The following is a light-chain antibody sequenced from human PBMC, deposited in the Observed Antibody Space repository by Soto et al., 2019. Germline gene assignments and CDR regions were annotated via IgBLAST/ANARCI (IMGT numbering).Light chain of an antibody. CDR2: RTN. CDR3: VLYVSRGIWV. V-gene: IGLV8-61*01. CDR1: SGSVSSSYY. J-gene: IGLJ2*01. Sequence: QTVVTQEPSFSVSPGGTVTLTCGLSSGSVSSSYYPSWYQRTPGQAPRTLIYRTNTRSSGVPDRFSGSILGSKAALTITGAQADDEGDYYCVLYVSRGIWVFGGGTKLTVL.